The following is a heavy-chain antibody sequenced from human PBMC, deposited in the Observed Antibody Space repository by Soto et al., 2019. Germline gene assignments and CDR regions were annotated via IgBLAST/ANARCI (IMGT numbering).Heavy chain of an antibody. D-gene: IGHD4-17*01. V-gene: IGHV5-51*01. Sequence: PGESLKISCKGSGYTFTNYCIVWVRLILGKGLEWLGIVYPGEFDTSYSPSFQGQLAISADSSISTASSQWSTLKASATGVYHGARYPTLTDYFFHGMDVWGQVTTVTVSS. CDR2: VYPGEFDT. CDR1: GYTFTNYC. CDR3: ARYPTLTDYFFHGMDV. J-gene: IGHJ6*02.